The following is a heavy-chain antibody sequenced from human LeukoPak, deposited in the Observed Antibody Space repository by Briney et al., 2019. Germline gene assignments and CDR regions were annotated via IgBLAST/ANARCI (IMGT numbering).Heavy chain of an antibody. CDR2: LYHSGST. CDR3: ARGAGGWAGYFDY. V-gene: IGHV4-38-2*02. J-gene: IGHJ4*02. D-gene: IGHD6-19*01. Sequence: SETLSLTXTVSDYSISSGYYWGWIRQPPGKRLEWIGNLYHSGSTYYNPSLKSRVTISVDASKNQFSLKLTSVSAADTAVHFCARGAGGWAGYFDYWGQGTLVTVSS. CDR1: DYSISSGYY.